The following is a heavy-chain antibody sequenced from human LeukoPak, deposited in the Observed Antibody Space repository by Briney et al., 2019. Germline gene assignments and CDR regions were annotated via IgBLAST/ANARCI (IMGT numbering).Heavy chain of an antibody. CDR2: IIPIFGTA. CDR1: GGTFSSYA. CDR3: ARRLDILTGYDY. Sequence: ASVKVSCKASGGTFSSYAISWVRQAPGQGLEWMGGIIPIFGTANYAQKFQGRVTITADESTSTAYMELSSLRSEDTAVYYCARRLDILTGYDYWGQGTLVTVSS. V-gene: IGHV1-69*13. J-gene: IGHJ4*01. D-gene: IGHD3-9*01.